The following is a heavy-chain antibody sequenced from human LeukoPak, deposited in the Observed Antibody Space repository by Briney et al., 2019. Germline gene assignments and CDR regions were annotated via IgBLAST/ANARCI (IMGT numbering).Heavy chain of an antibody. CDR1: GGSISSGGYY. CDR2: ISHSGST. V-gene: IGHV4-31*03. D-gene: IGHD3-22*01. Sequence: SETLSLTCTVSGGSISSGGYYWSWIRQHPGKSLEWIGYISHSGSTFYNPSLKSRVTISVDTSNNEFSLRLTSVTAADTAVYYCARGGYYYDTCGPFDYWAQGTLVTVSS. CDR3: ARGGYYYDTCGPFDY. J-gene: IGHJ4*02.